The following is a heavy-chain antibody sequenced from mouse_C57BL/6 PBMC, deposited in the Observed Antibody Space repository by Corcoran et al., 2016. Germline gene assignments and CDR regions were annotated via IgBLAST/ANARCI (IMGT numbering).Heavy chain of an antibody. CDR3: ARSRFITTVVAFDY. CDR1: GYTFTDYN. D-gene: IGHD1-1*01. V-gene: IGHV1-18*01. Sequence: EVQLQQSGPELVKPGASVKIPCKASGYTFTDYNMDWVKQSHGKSLEWIGDINPNNGGTIYNQKFKGKATLTVDKSSSTAYMELHSLTSEDTAVYYCARSRFITTVVAFDYWGQGTTLTVSS. J-gene: IGHJ2*01. CDR2: INPNNGGT.